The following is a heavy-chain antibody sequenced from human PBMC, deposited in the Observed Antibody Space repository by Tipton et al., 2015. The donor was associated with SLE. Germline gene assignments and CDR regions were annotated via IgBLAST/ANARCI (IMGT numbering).Heavy chain of an antibody. CDR2: INHSGST. Sequence: TLSLTCAVYGGSFSGYYWSWIRQPPGKGLEWIGEINHSGSTNYNPSPKSRVTISVDTSKNQFSLKLSPVTAADTALYYCARGTNYDSSGYYSYWGQGTLVTVSS. CDR3: ARGTNYDSSGYYSY. D-gene: IGHD3-22*01. CDR1: GGSFSGYY. V-gene: IGHV4-34*01. J-gene: IGHJ4*02.